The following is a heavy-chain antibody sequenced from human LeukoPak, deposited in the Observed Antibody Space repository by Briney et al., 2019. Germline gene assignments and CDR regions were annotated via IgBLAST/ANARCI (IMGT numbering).Heavy chain of an antibody. CDR1: GGSISSYY. Sequence: PSETLSLTCTVSGGSISSYYWSWIRQPPGKGLEWIGYIYYSGSTNYNPSLKSRVTISVDTSKNQFSLKLCSVTAADTAVYYCARAQRGGIVVVPAAFDYWGQGTLVTVSS. J-gene: IGHJ4*02. D-gene: IGHD2-2*01. CDR3: ARAQRGGIVVVPAAFDY. CDR2: IYYSGST. V-gene: IGHV4-59*01.